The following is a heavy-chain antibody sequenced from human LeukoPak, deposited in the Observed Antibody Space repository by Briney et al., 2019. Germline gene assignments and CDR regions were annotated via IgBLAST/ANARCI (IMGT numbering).Heavy chain of an antibody. CDR2: IIPIFGTA. Sequence: GASVKVSCKASGGTFSSYAISWVRQAPGQGLEWMGGIIPIFGTANYAQKFQGRVTITTDESTSTAYMELSSLRSEDTAVYYCARDRCGGDCHPDNWFDPWGQGTLVTFSS. CDR3: ARDRCGGDCHPDNWFDP. V-gene: IGHV1-69*05. D-gene: IGHD2-21*02. J-gene: IGHJ5*02. CDR1: GGTFSSYA.